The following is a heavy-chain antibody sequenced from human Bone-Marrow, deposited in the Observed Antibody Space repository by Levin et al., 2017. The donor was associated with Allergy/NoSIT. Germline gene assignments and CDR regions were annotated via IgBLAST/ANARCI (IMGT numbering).Heavy chain of an antibody. CDR1: GFKFDDYA. CDR3: AKDMTVAGTDFDF. Sequence: SLKISCAASGFKFDDYAMHLVRQAPGKGLEWVSSISWHGGRIAYADSVKGRFTISRDNAKNSLYLQLNSLRGEDSALYYCAKDMTVAGTDFDFWGQGIPVTVS. V-gene: IGHV3-9*01. D-gene: IGHD6-19*01. CDR2: ISWHGGRI. J-gene: IGHJ4*02.